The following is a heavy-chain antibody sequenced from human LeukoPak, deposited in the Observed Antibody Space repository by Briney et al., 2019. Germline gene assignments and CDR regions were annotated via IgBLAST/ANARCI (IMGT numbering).Heavy chain of an antibody. CDR1: GGSFSGYY. CDR2: INHSGST. V-gene: IGHV4-34*01. D-gene: IGHD3-10*01. CDR3: ARLPLRITMVRGVISFDY. Sequence: SETLSLTCAVYGGSFSGYYWSWIRQPPGKGLEWIGEINHSGSTNYTPSLKSRVTISVDTSKNQFSLKLSSVTAADTAVYYCARLPLRITMVRGVISFDYWGQGTLVTVSS. J-gene: IGHJ4*02.